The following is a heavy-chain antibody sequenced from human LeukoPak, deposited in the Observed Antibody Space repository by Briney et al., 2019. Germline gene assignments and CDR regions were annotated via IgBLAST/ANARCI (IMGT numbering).Heavy chain of an antibody. V-gene: IGHV5-51*01. CDR1: GYSFTSYW. J-gene: IGHJ6*01. Sequence: GESLKIPCKGSGYSFTSYWIAWVRQMPGKGLDWMGIIYPGDSNTEYRPSFQGQVTISVDKSINTAYLQWSRLKASDTATYYCARHWSNAKPSPDQFYGMDFWGQGTTVIVSS. CDR2: IYPGDSNT. D-gene: IGHD2-2*01. CDR3: ARHWSNAKPSPDQFYGMDF.